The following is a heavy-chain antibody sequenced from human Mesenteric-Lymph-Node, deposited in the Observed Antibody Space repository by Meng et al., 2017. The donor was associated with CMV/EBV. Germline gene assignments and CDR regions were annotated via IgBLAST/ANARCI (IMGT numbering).Heavy chain of an antibody. V-gene: IGHV3-53*05. Sequence: GGSLRLSCTVSGGSISSSSYYWGWVRQAPGKGLEWVSVIYSGGFSTLYADSVKGRFTISRDNSKNTLYLQMNSLRAEDTAVYYCARDKVGTYYYYGMDVWGQGTTVTVSS. CDR3: ARDKVGTYYYYGMDV. J-gene: IGHJ6*02. D-gene: IGHD2-21*02. CDR1: GGSISSSSYY. CDR2: IYSGGFST.